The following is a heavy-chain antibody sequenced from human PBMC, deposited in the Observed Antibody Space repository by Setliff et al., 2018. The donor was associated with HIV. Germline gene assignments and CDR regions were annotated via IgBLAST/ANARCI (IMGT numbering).Heavy chain of an antibody. D-gene: IGHD3-22*01. J-gene: IGHJ4*02. Sequence: ASVKVSCKSSGYTFTSYTMHWVRQAPGQRLEWMGRINAGNGNTKYSQKFQGRVTITRDTSATTAYMELSSLRSEDTAVHYCARDHRPNYYDNSGSPGYWGQGTLVTVSS. CDR2: INAGNGNT. CDR3: ARDHRPNYYDNSGSPGY. V-gene: IGHV1-3*01. CDR1: GYTFTSYT.